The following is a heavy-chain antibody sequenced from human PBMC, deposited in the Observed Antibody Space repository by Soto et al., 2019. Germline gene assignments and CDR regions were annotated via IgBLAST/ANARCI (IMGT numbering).Heavy chain of an antibody. CDR2: INHRGSA. V-gene: IGHV4-34*01. J-gene: IGHJ6*02. CDR3: ARGSRVKIPAATARDYYYHGLDV. D-gene: IGHD2-2*02. CDR1: GGSFRGYY. Sequence: QVQLQQWGAGLLKPSETLSLTCAVYGGSFRGYYWSWIRQPPGKGLEWIGEINHRGSANYNPSVKRRVPIAVDTSNNQFSLTLNSVTAADTAMYYCARGSRVKIPAATARDYYYHGLDVWAQGTAVTVSS.